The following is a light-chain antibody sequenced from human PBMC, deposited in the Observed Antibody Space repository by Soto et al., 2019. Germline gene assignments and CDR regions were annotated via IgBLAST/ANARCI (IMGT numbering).Light chain of an antibody. CDR2: GSS. CDR3: LQHNLLPRT. V-gene: IGKV1-17*01. CDR1: QAIRND. Sequence: DIQMTQSPSSLSASVGDRVTITFRASQAIRNDLAWYQQKPGRAPKRLIYGSSSLQSGVPSRFSGSGSRTELTLTISSLQPEDFGTYYCLQHNLLPRTFGKGIKVDI. J-gene: IGKJ1*01.